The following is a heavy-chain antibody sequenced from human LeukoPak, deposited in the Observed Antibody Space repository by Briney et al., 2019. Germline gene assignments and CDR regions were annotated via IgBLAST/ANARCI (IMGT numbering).Heavy chain of an antibody. CDR3: ARIGYSYGGP. V-gene: IGHV6-1*01. D-gene: IGHD5-18*01. CDR1: GDSVSNNYAA. CDR2: TYYRSKWYN. J-gene: IGHJ5*02. Sequence: SQTLSLTCAISGDSVSNNYAAWNWIRQSPSRGLEWLGRTYYRSKWYNDYAVSVKGRITINPDTSKNHFSLQLNSVTPEDTAIYYCARIGYSYGGPWGQGTLVTVSS.